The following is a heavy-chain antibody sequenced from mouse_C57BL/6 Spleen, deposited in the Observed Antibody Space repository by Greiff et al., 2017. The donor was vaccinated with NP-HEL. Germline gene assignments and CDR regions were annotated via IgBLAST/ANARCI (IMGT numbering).Heavy chain of an antibody. J-gene: IGHJ4*01. Sequence: QVQLQQSGAELVKPGASVKLSCKASGYTFTSYWMHWVKQRPGQGLEWIGMIHPNSGSTNYNEKFKSKATLTVDKSSSTAYMQLSSLTSEDSAVYYCARSGYGPYYAMDYWGQGTSVTVSS. D-gene: IGHD2-10*02. V-gene: IGHV1-64*01. CDR3: ARSGYGPYYAMDY. CDR1: GYTFTSYW. CDR2: IHPNSGST.